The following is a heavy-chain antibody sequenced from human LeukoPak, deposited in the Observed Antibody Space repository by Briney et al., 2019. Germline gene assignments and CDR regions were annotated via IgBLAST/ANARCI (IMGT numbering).Heavy chain of an antibody. J-gene: IGHJ4*01. D-gene: IGHD3-3*01. CDR2: IYYSGST. CDR3: ARDGVGSFGYYFDY. V-gene: IGHV4-59*01. Sequence: SETLSLTCTVSGGSISSYYWSWIRQPPGKGLEWIGYIYYSGSTNYNPSLKSRVTISVDTSKNQFSLKLSSVTAADTAVYYCARDGVGSFGYYFDYWGQEPWSPSPQ. CDR1: GGSISSYY.